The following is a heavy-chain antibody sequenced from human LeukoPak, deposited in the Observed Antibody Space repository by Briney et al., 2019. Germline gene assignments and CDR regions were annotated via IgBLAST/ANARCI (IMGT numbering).Heavy chain of an antibody. J-gene: IGHJ1*01. CDR1: GRSFSDYF. CDR3: ARGDADCWECFHH. D-gene: IGHD2-21*02. CDR2: IYRGNT. V-gene: IGHV4-34*01. Sequence: PSETLSLTCAVYGRSFSDYFWTWLRQSPGKGLEWIAEIYRGNTNYNPSLKSRTTTSVDTSKNQFSLRLSSLTAAATAVYYCARGDADCWECFHHCGQGTLVTVSS.